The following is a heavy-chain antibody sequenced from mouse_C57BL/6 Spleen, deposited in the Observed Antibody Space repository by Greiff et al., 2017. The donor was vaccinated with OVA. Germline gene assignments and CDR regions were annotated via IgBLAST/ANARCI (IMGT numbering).Heavy chain of an antibody. CDR2: IDPVTGGT. Sequence: VQLQQSGAELVRPGASVTLSCKASGYTFTDYEMHWVKQTPVHGLEWIGAIDPVTGGTAYNQKFKGKAILTADKSSSTAYMELRSLTSEDSAVYYCTRRGYDYERYFDVWGTGTTVTVSS. V-gene: IGHV1-15*01. CDR1: GYTFTDYE. CDR3: TRRGYDYERYFDV. D-gene: IGHD2-4*01. J-gene: IGHJ1*03.